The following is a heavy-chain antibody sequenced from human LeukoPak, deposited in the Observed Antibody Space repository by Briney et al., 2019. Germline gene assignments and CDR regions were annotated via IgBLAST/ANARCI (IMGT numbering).Heavy chain of an antibody. J-gene: IGHJ4*02. CDR3: AGFTPAVDY. V-gene: IGHV4-38-2*01. Sequence: PSETLSLTCAVSGYSIGSGLYWGWIGQPPGKGLEWIGSIYHSGGTYYNPPLKSRVTISVDTSKNQFSLKMKSVTAADTAVYYCAGFTPAVDYCSQGTLVTVSS. CDR1: GYSIGSGLY. CDR2: IYHSGGT. D-gene: IGHD3-10*01.